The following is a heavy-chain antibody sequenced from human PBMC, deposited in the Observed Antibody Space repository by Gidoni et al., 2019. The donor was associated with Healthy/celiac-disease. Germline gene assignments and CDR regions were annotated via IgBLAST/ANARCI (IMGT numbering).Heavy chain of an antibody. D-gene: IGHD3-9*01. CDR3: ARVDILTGYYSDAFDI. Sequence: QVQLQQWGAGLLKPSETLSLPCAVYGGSFSGYYWSWIRQPPGKGLEWIGEINHSGSTNYNPSLKSRVTISVDTSKNQFSLKLSSVTAADTAVYYCARVDILTGYYSDAFDIWGQGTMVTVSS. V-gene: IGHV4-34*01. J-gene: IGHJ3*02. CDR1: GGSFSGYY. CDR2: INHSGST.